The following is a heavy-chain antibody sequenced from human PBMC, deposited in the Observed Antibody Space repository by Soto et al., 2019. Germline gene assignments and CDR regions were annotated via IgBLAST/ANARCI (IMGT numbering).Heavy chain of an antibody. CDR2: IYPGDSDT. D-gene: IGHD4-4*01. CDR1: GYSFTNYL. V-gene: IGHV5-51*01. CDR3: ARHFRVTLQYYYFDS. J-gene: IGHJ4*02. Sequence: PGESLKISCKGSGYSFTNYLIAWVRQMPGKGLEWMGIIYPGDSDTRYSPSFQGQVTISADKSISTAYLQWSSLKASDTAMYYCARHFRVTLQYYYFDSWGQGTLVTVSS.